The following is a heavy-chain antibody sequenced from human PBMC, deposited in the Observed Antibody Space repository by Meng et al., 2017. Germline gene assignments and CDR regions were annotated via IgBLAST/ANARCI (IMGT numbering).Heavy chain of an antibody. J-gene: IGHJ4*02. D-gene: IGHD3-3*01. CDR1: GYTFNNYA. V-gene: IGHV1-3*01. CDR3: ATTLNYDFWSGFYY. Sequence: QVHLGQVGAEVKEPLGASVKISCKASGYTFNNYAMHWVRQAPGQRLEWMGWINAGNGDTKFSQKFQGRVSISRDTSASTAYMELRSLRFEDTAVYYCATTLNYDFWSGFYYWGQGTLVTVSS. CDR2: INAGNGDT.